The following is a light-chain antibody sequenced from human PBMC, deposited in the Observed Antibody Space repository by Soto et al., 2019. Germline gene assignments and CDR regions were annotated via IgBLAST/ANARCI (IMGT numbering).Light chain of an antibody. J-gene: IGLJ2*01. V-gene: IGLV1-51*01. CDR1: SSNIGTIY. CDR2: DNN. Sequence: QSVLTQPPSVSAAPGQKVTISCSGSSSNIGTIYVSWYQQLPGTAPKLLIYDNNKRPSGIPDRFSGSKSGTSATLGITGLQTGDEADYYCATWDSSLSAVVFGGGTKVTVL. CDR3: ATWDSSLSAVV.